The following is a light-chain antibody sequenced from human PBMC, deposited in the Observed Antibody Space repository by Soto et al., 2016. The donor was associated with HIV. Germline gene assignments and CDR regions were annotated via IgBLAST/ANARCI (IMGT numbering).Light chain of an antibody. CDR2: AAS. V-gene: IGKV1-NL1*01. J-gene: IGKJ4*01. Sequence: DIQMTQSPSTLSASVGDRVTITCRASQSISTWLAWYQQKPGKAPKLLLYAASKLESGVPSRFSGSGSETDHTLTINSLQPEDFATYYCQHYYNVPPTFGGGPRWRS. CDR1: QSISTW. CDR3: QHYYNVPPT.